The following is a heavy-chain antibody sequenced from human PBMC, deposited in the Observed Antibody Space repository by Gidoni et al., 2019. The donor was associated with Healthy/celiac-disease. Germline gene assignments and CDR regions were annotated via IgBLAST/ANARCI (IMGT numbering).Heavy chain of an antibody. CDR1: GFTFSSYS. CDR2: ISSSSSTI. CDR3: ARDCSGLGKLVPHYYYYYGMDV. V-gene: IGHV3-48*02. J-gene: IGHJ6*02. Sequence: EVQLVESGRGLVQPGGSLRLSCAASGFTFSSYSMNWVRQAPGKGLEWVSYISSSSSTIYYADSVKGRFTISRDNAKNSLYLQMNSLRDEDTAVYYCARDCSGLGKLVPHYYYYYGMDVWGQGTTVTVSS. D-gene: IGHD2-15*01.